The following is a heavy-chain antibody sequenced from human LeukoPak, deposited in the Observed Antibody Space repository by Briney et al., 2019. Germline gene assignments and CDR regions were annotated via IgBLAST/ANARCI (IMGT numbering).Heavy chain of an antibody. J-gene: IGHJ6*03. V-gene: IGHV3-73*01. CDR3: AKNADRGAYCRGGSCYPYYYYYMDV. Sequence: GGSLRLSCAASGFTFSGSAMHWVRQASGKGLEWVGRIRSKANSYATAYAASVKGRFTISRDDSKNTAYLQMNSLTVEDTAIYYCAKNADRGAYCRGGSCYPYYYYYMDVWGTGTTVTISS. CDR2: IRSKANSYAT. D-gene: IGHD2-15*01. CDR1: GFTFSGSA.